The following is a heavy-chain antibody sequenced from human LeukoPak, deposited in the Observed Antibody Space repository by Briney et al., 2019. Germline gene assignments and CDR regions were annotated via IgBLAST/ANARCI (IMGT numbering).Heavy chain of an antibody. CDR3: ARGGYSSSAQDY. Sequence: PSETLSLTCTVSGGSISSGGYYWSWIRQHPGKGLEWIGYIYYSGSTYYNPSLKCRVTTSVDTSKNQFSLKLSSVTAADTAVYYCARGGYSSSAQDYWGQGTLVTVSS. CDR2: IYYSGST. V-gene: IGHV4-31*03. CDR1: GGSISSGGYY. J-gene: IGHJ4*02. D-gene: IGHD6-6*01.